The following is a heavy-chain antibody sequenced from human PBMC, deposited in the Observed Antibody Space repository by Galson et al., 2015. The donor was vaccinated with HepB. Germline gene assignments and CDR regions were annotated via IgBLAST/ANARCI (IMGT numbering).Heavy chain of an antibody. V-gene: IGHV1-69*10. D-gene: IGHD3-3*01. J-gene: IGHJ6*03. Sequence: SVKVSCKASGGTFSSYAISWVRQAPGQGLEWMGGIIPILGIANYAQKFQGRVTITADKSTSTAYMELSSLRSEDTAVYYCARSGFWSGYYFYYYYYYMDVWGKGTTVTVSS. CDR3: ARSGFWSGYYFYYYYYYMDV. CDR1: GGTFSSYA. CDR2: IIPILGIA.